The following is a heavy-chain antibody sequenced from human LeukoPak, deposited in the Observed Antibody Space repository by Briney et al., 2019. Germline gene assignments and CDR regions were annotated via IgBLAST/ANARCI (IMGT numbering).Heavy chain of an antibody. CDR1: GGSFSGYY. CDR3: ARHKPRGYGSGSYYFGGNYFDY. Sequence: PSETLSLTCAVYGGSFSGYYWSWLRQPPGKGLEWIGEINHSGSTNYNPSLKSRVTISVDTSKNQFSLKLSSVTAADTAVYYCARHKPRGYGSGSYYFGGNYFDYWGQGTLVTVSS. V-gene: IGHV4-34*01. J-gene: IGHJ4*02. D-gene: IGHD3-10*01. CDR2: INHSGST.